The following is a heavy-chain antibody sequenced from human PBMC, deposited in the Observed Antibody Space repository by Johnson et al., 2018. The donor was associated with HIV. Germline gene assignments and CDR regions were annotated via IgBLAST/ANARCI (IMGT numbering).Heavy chain of an antibody. CDR3: SREVYQMTAFDI. D-gene: IGHD2-2*01. CDR1: GFTFNNAW. Sequence: VQLVESGGGVVQPGRSLRLSCAASGFTFNNAWMSWVRQAPGNGLEWVGHIKSKTDGGATDYPAPVKDRFTISRDDSKNTLYLQINSLKTDDTGVYYCSREVYQMTAFDIWGQGTVLTVSS. V-gene: IGHV3-15*01. CDR2: IKSKTDGGAT. J-gene: IGHJ3*02.